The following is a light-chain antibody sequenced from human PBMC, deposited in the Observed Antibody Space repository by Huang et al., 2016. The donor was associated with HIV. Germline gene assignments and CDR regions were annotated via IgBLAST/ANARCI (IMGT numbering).Light chain of an antibody. CDR3: QQRSNWPPT. V-gene: IGKV3-11*01. CDR2: DAA. J-gene: IGKJ4*01. CDR1: QSVSSY. Sequence: EIVLTQSPATLSLSPGERATLSCMASQSVSSYLAWYQQKPGQAPRLLIYDAANRATGIPARFSGSGSGTDFTLTFSILEPEDFAVYYCQQRSNWPPTFGGGTKVEIK.